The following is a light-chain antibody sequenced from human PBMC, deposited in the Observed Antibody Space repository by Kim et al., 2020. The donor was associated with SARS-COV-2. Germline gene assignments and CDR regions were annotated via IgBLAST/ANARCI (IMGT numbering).Light chain of an antibody. J-gene: IGKJ5*01. CDR1: QSIKNF. Sequence: ASVGDRVTITCQASQSIKNFLNWYQQKPGTAPNLLIYAASILERGVPSRFSGSGSGTAFTFTISNLQPEDIATYYCQQSYTPPITFGQGTQLDIK. CDR2: AAS. CDR3: QQSYTPPIT. V-gene: IGKV1-39*01.